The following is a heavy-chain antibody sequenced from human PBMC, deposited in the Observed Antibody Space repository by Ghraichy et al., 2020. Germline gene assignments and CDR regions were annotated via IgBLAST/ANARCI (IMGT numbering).Heavy chain of an antibody. CDR1: GGTFSSYT. Sequence: SVKVSCKASGGTFSSYTISWVRQAPGQGLEWMGRIIPILGIANYAQKFQGRVTITADKSTSTAYMELSSLRSEDTAVYYCARSDRYCSGGSCYRNYYGMDVWGQGTTVTVSS. D-gene: IGHD2-15*01. CDR2: IIPILGIA. J-gene: IGHJ6*02. CDR3: ARSDRYCSGGSCYRNYYGMDV. V-gene: IGHV1-69*02.